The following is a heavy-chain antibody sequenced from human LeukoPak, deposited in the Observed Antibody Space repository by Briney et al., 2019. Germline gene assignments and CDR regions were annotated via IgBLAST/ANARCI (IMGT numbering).Heavy chain of an antibody. Sequence: SETLSLTCTVSGGSISSSSYYWGWIRQPPGKGLEWIGSIYYSGSTYYNPSLKSRVTISVYTSKNQFSLKLSSVTAADTAVYYCARAPRGYCSGGSCSYFDYWGQGTLVTVSS. CDR1: GGSISSSSYY. J-gene: IGHJ4*02. D-gene: IGHD2-15*01. CDR3: ARAPRGYCSGGSCSYFDY. V-gene: IGHV4-39*01. CDR2: IYYSGST.